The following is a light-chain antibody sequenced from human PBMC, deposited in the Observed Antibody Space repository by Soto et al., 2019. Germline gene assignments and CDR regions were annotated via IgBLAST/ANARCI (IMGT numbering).Light chain of an antibody. V-gene: IGKV3-11*01. J-gene: IGKJ4*01. CDR2: DAS. CDR1: QRVSSY. CDR3: QQRSNGPPVT. Sequence: IVVTQSPATMSLSPGERATLSCRASQRVSSYLAWYQQNPCQAPRLLIYDASNMATGIPARFSGSGSGTECTLTISSLEPEDFAIYYCQQRSNGPPVTFGGGTKVEIK.